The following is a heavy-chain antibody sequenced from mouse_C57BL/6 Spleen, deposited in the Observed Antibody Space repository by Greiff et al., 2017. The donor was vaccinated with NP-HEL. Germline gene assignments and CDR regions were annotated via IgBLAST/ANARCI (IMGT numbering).Heavy chain of an antibody. CDR1: GYTFTSYW. D-gene: IGHD1-1*01. CDR3: ESSECYGSSYGAMDY. Sequence: VQLQQSGAELAKPGASVKLSCKASGYTFTSYWMHWVKQRPGQGLEWIGYINPSSGNTKYNQKFKDKATLTADQSSSTAYMQLISLTSEDSAVYYGESSECYGSSYGAMDYWGQGTSVTVSS. CDR2: INPSSGNT. J-gene: IGHJ4*01. V-gene: IGHV1-7*01.